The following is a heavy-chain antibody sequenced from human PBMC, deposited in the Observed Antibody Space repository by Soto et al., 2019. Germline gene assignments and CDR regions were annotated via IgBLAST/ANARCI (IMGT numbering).Heavy chain of an antibody. V-gene: IGHV3-30*18. D-gene: IGHD3-3*01. J-gene: IGHJ6*02. Sequence: GGSLRLSCAASGFTFSSYGMHWVRQAPGRGLEWVAVISYDGSNKYYADSVKGRFTISRDNSKNTLYLQMNSLRAEDTAVYCCAKDTGHYDFWSGYLRTADYYYGMDVWGQGTTVTVSS. CDR3: AKDTGHYDFWSGYLRTADYYYGMDV. CDR1: GFTFSSYG. CDR2: ISYDGSNK.